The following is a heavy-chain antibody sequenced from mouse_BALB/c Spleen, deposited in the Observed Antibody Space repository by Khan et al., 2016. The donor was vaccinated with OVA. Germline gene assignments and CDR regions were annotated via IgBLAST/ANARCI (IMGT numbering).Heavy chain of an antibody. CDR1: GYTFTSYW. Sequence: QVQLQQSGAELVKAGASVKMSCKASGYTFTSYWMHWVKQRLGQGLEWIAETNPTNGRTYYNEKFKSKATLTVDKSSSTAYMLLSGPTFEDSAVYYCARIKQLLATYFNYWGQGTTLTVSS. V-gene: IGHV1S81*02. D-gene: IGHD1-1*01. J-gene: IGHJ2*01. CDR2: TNPTNGRT. CDR3: ARIKQLLATYFNY.